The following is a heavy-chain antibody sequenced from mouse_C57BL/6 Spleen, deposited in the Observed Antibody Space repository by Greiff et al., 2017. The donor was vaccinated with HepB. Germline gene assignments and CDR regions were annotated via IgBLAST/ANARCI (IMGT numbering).Heavy chain of an antibody. V-gene: IGHV10-1*01. CDR1: GFSFNTYA. CDR3: VRHWGVVDAMDY. D-gene: IGHD1-1*01. Sequence: EVQLQESGGGLVQPKGSLKLSCAASGFSFNTYAMNWVRQAPGKGLEWVARIRSKSNNYATYYADSVKDRFTISRDDSESMLYLQMNNLKTEDTAMYYCVRHWGVVDAMDYWGQVTSVTVSS. CDR2: IRSKSNNYAT. J-gene: IGHJ4*01.